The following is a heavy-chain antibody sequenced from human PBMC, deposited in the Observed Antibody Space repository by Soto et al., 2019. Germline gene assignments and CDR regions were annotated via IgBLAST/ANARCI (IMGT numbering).Heavy chain of an antibody. CDR2: MNPNSGNT. Sequence: ASVKVSCKASGYTFSNYDINWVRQATGQGLEWMGWMNPNSGNTDYAQKFQGRVTMTRNTSISTAYMELSSLRSEDTAVYYCARERSAAGTGWFDPWGQGTLVTVSS. J-gene: IGHJ5*02. V-gene: IGHV1-8*01. CDR1: GYTFSNYD. D-gene: IGHD6-13*01. CDR3: ARERSAAGTGWFDP.